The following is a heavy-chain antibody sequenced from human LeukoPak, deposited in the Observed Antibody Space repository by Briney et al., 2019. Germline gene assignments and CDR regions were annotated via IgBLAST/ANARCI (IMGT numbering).Heavy chain of an antibody. CDR2: IKQDGTEK. CDR1: GFTFSNYW. V-gene: IGHV3-7*01. Sequence: GESLRLSCAASGFTFSNYWMSWVRQAPGKGLEWVANIKQDGTEKYYVDSVKGRFTISRDNAKNSLYLQISSLRAEDTAVYYCARDRLPSRYSGLDYWGQGTLVT. D-gene: IGHD3-9*01. J-gene: IGHJ4*02. CDR3: ARDRLPSRYSGLDY.